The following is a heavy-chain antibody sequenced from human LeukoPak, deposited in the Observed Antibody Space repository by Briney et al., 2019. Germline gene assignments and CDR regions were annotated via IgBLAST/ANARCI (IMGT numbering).Heavy chain of an antibody. Sequence: PGGALEVFCAGSGFPFSSCLVSWVRQAPGKGLELVANINQEGIANQYVAAVKSRFTIHRDNAKNSVYLQMDSLRAEHTAVYYCVRIWSNSYYDYWGQGTLVSVSS. V-gene: IGHV3-7*01. CDR3: VRIWSNSYYDY. CDR1: GFPFSSCL. CDR2: INQEGIAN. D-gene: IGHD4-11*01. J-gene: IGHJ4*02.